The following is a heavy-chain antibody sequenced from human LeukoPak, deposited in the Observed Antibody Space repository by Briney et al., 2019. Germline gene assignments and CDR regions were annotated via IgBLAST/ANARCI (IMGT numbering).Heavy chain of an antibody. V-gene: IGHV1-69*06. D-gene: IGHD2-2*01. CDR3: ARVRDSAAIFDY. Sequence: SVKVSCKASGGTFSSYAISWVRQAPGQGLEWMGGIIPIFGTANYAQKFQGRVTITADKSTSTAYMELSSLRSEDTAVYYCARVRDSAAIFDYWGQGTLVTVSS. J-gene: IGHJ4*02. CDR2: IIPIFGTA. CDR1: GGTFSSYA.